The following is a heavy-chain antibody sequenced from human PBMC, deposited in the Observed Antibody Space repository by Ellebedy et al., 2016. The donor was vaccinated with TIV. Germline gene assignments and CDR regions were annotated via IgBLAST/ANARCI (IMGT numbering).Heavy chain of an antibody. CDR2: IRSKAYGGTT. V-gene: IGHV3-49*04. Sequence: GGSLRLSCTASGFTFGDYAMSWVRQAPGKGLEWVGFIRSKAYGGTTEYAASVKGRFTISRDDSKSIAYLQMNSLKTEDTAVYYCIAAAGRIYYYYGMDVWGQGTTVTVSS. D-gene: IGHD6-13*01. J-gene: IGHJ6*02. CDR3: IAAAGRIYYYYGMDV. CDR1: GFTFGDYA.